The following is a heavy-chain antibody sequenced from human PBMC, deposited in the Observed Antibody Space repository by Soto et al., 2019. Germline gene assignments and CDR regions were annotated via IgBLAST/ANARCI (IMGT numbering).Heavy chain of an antibody. J-gene: IGHJ5*02. V-gene: IGHV4-30-4*01. CDR3: ASTEMTIVTVGLGFDP. D-gene: IGHD2-21*02. Sequence: QVQLRESGPGLEQPSQTLSLTCSVSGGSVSSGNYYWSWIREPPGKGLEWIGYIDYTGTTYSNPSLERRVIISMDTSKNQFSLKLTSVTAADTAVYFCASTEMTIVTVGLGFDPWGQGTLVTASS. CDR2: IDYTGTT. CDR1: GGSVSSGNYY.